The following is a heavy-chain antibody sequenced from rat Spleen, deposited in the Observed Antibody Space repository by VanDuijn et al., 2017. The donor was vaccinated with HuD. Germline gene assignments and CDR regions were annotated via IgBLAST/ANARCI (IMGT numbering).Heavy chain of an antibody. Sequence: EVQLVESGGGLVQPGRSMKLSCAASGFTFSNYYMAWVRQAPTKGLEWVASISTGGGNTYYRDSVKGRFTISRDNAKSTLYLQMDSLRSEGTATYYCAREESTYYGYNFYWYFDFWGPGTMLTVSS. CDR3: AREESTYYGYNFYWYFDF. D-gene: IGHD1-9*01. CDR2: ISTGGGNT. CDR1: GFTFSNYY. V-gene: IGHV5-25*01. J-gene: IGHJ1*01.